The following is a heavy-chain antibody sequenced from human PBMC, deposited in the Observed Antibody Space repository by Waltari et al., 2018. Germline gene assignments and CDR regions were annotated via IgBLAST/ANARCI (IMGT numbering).Heavy chain of an antibody. D-gene: IGHD3-22*01. Sequence: HVPLQESGPGLVKPSETLSLTCTVSGDFLSDAHWTWIRQAPGKGLEWIAYFRNTGGTKCTPSLESRVTVSAVTSKKQFSLRLTSVTAADTAVYYCARLPTKYYDSIGWGFFDQWGQGILVTVSS. J-gene: IGHJ4*02. V-gene: IGHV4-59*08. CDR3: ARLPTKYYDSIGWGFFDQ. CDR1: GDFLSDAH. CDR2: FRNTGGT.